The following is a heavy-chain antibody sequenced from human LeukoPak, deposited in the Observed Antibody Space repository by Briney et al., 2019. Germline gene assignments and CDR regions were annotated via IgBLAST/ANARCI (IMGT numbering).Heavy chain of an antibody. CDR3: AKDLKLYYYDSSGYYYGGVDY. D-gene: IGHD3-22*01. V-gene: IGHV3-23*01. J-gene: IGHJ4*02. Sequence: GGSLRLSCAASGFTFSSYGMRWVRQAPGKGLEWVSAISGSGGSTYYADSVKGRFTISRDNSKNTLYLQMNSLRAEDTAVYYCAKDLKLYYYDSSGYYYGGVDYWGQGTLVTVSS. CDR1: GFTFSSYG. CDR2: ISGSGGST.